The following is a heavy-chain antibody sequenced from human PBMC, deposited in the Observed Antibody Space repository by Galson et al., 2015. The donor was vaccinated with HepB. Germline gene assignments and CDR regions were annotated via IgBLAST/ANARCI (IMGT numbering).Heavy chain of an antibody. D-gene: IGHD6-13*01. Sequence: SLRLSCAASGFTVSSSYMSWVRQAPGKGLEWVSVIYTGGTTYYADSVKGRFSISRDDSKNTVYLQLNSLRAEDTAVYYCTRDPSSTLGYGMDVWGQGTTVTVFS. J-gene: IGHJ6*02. V-gene: IGHV3-53*01. CDR2: IYTGGTT. CDR3: TRDPSSTLGYGMDV. CDR1: GFTVSSSY.